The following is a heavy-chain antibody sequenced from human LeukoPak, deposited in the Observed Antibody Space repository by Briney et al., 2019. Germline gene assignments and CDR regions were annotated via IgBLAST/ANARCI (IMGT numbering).Heavy chain of an antibody. J-gene: IGHJ4*02. CDR3: ARPDYGGIKGPFDY. CDR2: IIPIFGTA. V-gene: IGHV1-69*13. CDR1: GGTFSSYA. Sequence: SVKVSCKASGGTFSSYAISWVRQAPGQGFEWMGGIIPIFGTANYAQKFQGRVTITADESTSTAYMELSSLRSEDTAVYYCARPDYGGIKGPFDYWGQGTLVTVSS. D-gene: IGHD4-23*01.